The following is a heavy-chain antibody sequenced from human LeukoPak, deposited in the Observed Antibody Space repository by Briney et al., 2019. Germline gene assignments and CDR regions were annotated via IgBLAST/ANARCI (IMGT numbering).Heavy chain of an antibody. D-gene: IGHD3-3*01. J-gene: IGHJ4*02. CDR1: GYTFTGYG. CDR3: ARGGITIFGVVIPDFDY. Sequence: ASVKVSCKASGYTFTGYGISWVRQAPGQGLEWMGWISAYTGNTNYAQKIQGRVTMTTDTSTSTAYMELSSLRSEDTAVYYCARGGITIFGVVIPDFDYWGQGTLVTVSS. V-gene: IGHV1-18*01. CDR2: ISAYTGNT.